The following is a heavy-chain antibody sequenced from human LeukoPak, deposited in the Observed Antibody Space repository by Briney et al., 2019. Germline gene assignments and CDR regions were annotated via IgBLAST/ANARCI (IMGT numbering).Heavy chain of an antibody. Sequence: PGGSLRLSCAASGFTVSSNYMSWVRQAPGKGLEWVSAISGSGGSTYYADSVKGRFTISRDNSKNTLYLQMNSLRAEDTAVYYCVLPVSPPYRLGFDPWGQGTLVTVSS. V-gene: IGHV3-23*01. CDR3: VLPVSPPYRLGFDP. J-gene: IGHJ5*02. CDR2: ISGSGGST. CDR1: GFTVSSNY. D-gene: IGHD3-16*02.